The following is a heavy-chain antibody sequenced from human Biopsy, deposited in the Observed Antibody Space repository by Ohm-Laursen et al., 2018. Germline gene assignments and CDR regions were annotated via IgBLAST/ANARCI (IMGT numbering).Heavy chain of an antibody. J-gene: IGHJ4*02. D-gene: IGHD3-3*01. CDR2: VYYSGST. Sequence: LRLSCTASGFDFSDYSMSWLRQPPGKGLEWIGHVYYSGSTFYNSSLESRVTVSVDTSKNQFHLRLTSMSASDTAVYYCARHSLDDFWSGAHYYFDYWGLGTLVTVSS. V-gene: IGHV4-59*08. CDR1: GFDFSDYS. CDR3: ARHSLDDFWSGAHYYFDY.